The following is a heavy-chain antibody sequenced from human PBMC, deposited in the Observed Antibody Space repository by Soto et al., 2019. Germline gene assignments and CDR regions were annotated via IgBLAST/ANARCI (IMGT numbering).Heavy chain of an antibody. CDR2: IYKSATT. D-gene: IGHD2-15*01. V-gene: IGHV4-30-4*01. CDR1: GASLSTVDYF. Sequence: SETLSLTCSVSGASLSTVDYFWAWIRQPPGQALEYIGYIYKSATTYYNPSFESRVAITLDTSKSQFSLNVTSVTAADTAVYFCARGRYCLTGRCFPYCFDAWGQGTLVTVSS. CDR3: ARGRYCLTGRCFPYCFDA. J-gene: IGHJ5*02.